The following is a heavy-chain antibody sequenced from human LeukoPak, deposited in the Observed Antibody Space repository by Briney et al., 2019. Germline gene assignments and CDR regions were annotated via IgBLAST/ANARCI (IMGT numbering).Heavy chain of an antibody. CDR3: ARARIGYGDYAFDY. D-gene: IGHD4-17*01. CDR1: GFTFIRYS. Sequence: PGGSLRLSCAASGFTFIRYSMNWVRQAPGKGLEWVSSISSGRGYMYYADSAKGRFTISRDSAKNSLYLQMNSLRSEDTAVYYCARARIGYGDYAFDYWGQGTLVTVSS. V-gene: IGHV3-21*04. J-gene: IGHJ4*02. CDR2: ISSGRGYM.